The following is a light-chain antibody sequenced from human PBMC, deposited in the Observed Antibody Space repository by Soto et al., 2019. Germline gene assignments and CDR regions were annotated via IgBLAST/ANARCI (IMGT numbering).Light chain of an antibody. V-gene: IGKV3-20*01. Sequence: EIVLTQSPGTLSGSPGERATLSCRASQSVSSTYLAWYQQKPGQAPRLLIYGASNRATGIPDRFSGSGCGTDVTLTISRLEPEDCAVYCCQQYGASPPLTFGQGTRLEIK. CDR3: QQYGASPPLT. CDR1: QSVSSTY. J-gene: IGKJ5*01. CDR2: GAS.